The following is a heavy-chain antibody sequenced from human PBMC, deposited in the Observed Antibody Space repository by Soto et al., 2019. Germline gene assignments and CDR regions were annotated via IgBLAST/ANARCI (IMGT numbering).Heavy chain of an antibody. CDR3: TKLGYCSSTSCWDSFDY. Sequence: PGGSLRLSCAASGFTFSGSAMHWVRQASGKGLEWVGRIRSKANSYATAYAASVKGRFTISRDDSKNTAYLQMNILKTEDTAVYYCTKLGYCSSTSCWDSFDYWGQGTLVTVSS. V-gene: IGHV3-73*01. J-gene: IGHJ4*02. CDR1: GFTFSGSA. D-gene: IGHD2-2*01. CDR2: IRSKANSYAT.